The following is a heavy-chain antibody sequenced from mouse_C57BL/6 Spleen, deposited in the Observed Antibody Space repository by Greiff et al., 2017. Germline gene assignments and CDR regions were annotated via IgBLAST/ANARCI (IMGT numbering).Heavy chain of an antibody. CDR2: INPNNGGT. CDR3: ALYGNYEGWYFDV. J-gene: IGHJ1*03. Sequence: VQLQQSGPELVKPGASVKISCKASGYTFTDYYMNWVKQSHGKSLEWIGDINPNNGGTSYNQKFKGKATLTVDKSSSTAYMELRSLTSEDSAVYYCALYGNYEGWYFDVWGTGTTVTVSS. CDR1: GYTFTDYY. V-gene: IGHV1-26*01. D-gene: IGHD2-1*01.